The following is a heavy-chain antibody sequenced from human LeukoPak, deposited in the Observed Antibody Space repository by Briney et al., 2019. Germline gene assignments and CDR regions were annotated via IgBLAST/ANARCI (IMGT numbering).Heavy chain of an antibody. J-gene: IGHJ5*02. D-gene: IGHD3-22*01. CDR3: ARDRYYDSSGYPNWFDP. CDR2: ISSGSSAI. V-gene: IGHV3-21*01. Sequence: GGSLRLSCEASGFTFTTYSMTWVRQAPGKGLEWVSIISSGSSAIFSADALKGRFTISRDDAKNLLYLDMNSLRAEDTAVYYCARDRYYDSSGYPNWFDPWGQGTPVTVSS. CDR1: GFTFTTYS.